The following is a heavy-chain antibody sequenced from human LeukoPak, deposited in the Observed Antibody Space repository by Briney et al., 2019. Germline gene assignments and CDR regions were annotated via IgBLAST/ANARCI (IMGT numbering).Heavy chain of an antibody. CDR3: TRDDRYCSTTSCSYFDY. CDR2: IRTKGYGGTT. CDR1: GFTFGDYA. V-gene: IGHV3-49*03. D-gene: IGHD2-2*01. Sequence: GGSLRLSCTASGFTFGDYAMSWFRQAPGKGLEWVGFIRTKGYGGTTEYAASVKGRFTISRDASKSISYLQMNSLKTEDTAVYYCTRDDRYCSTTSCSYFDYWGQGTLVTVSS. J-gene: IGHJ4*02.